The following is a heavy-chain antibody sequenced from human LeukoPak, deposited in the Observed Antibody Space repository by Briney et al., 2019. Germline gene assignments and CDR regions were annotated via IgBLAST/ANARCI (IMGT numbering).Heavy chain of an antibody. CDR3: AKDVVPDSGWDLDY. CDR2: IYPSGDST. D-gene: IGHD6-19*01. V-gene: IGHV3-23*01. J-gene: IGHJ4*02. Sequence: RAGGSLRLSCAASGFTFSTYSMTWVRQGPGKGLEWVSSIYPSGDSTFYADSVKGRFTISRDNSKNTLYLQMSSLRTEDTAIYYCAKDVVPDSGWDLDYWGQGTLVTVSS. CDR1: GFTFSTYS.